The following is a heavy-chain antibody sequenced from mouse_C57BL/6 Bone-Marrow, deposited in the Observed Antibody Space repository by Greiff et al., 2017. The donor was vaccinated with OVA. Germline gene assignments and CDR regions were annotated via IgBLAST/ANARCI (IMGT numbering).Heavy chain of an antibody. D-gene: IGHD2-1*01. Sequence: QVQLQQPGAELVKPGASVKLSCKASGYTFTSYCMQWVKQRPGQGLEWIGEIDPSDSYTNYNQKFKGKATLTVDTSSSTAYMQLSSLTSEDSAVYYCARDYGNSKLGRGAHYFDYWGEGTTLTVSS. J-gene: IGHJ2*01. CDR3: ARDYGNSKLGRGAHYFDY. CDR1: GYTFTSYC. CDR2: IDPSDSYT. V-gene: IGHV1-50*01.